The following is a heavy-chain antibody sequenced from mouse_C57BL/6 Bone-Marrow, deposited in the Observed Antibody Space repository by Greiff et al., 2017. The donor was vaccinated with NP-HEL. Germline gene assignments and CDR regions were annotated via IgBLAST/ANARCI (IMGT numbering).Heavy chain of an antibody. CDR2: INPNNGGT. V-gene: IGHV1-18*01. J-gene: IGHJ4*01. CDR1: GYTFTDYN. D-gene: IGHD1-1*01. Sequence: VQLKQSGPELVKPGASVKIPCKASGYTFTDYNMDWVKQSHGKSLEWIGDINPNNGGTIYNQKFKGKATLIVDKSSSTAYMELRSLTSEDTAVYYCARVYDYAMDYWGQGTSVTVSS. CDR3: ARVYDYAMDY.